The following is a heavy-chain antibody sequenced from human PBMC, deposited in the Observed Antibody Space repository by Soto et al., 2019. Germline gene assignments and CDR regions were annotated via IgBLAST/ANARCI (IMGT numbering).Heavy chain of an antibody. J-gene: IGHJ3*02. CDR1: GYTFTSYG. V-gene: IGHV1-18*01. Sequence: ASVKVSCKASGYTFTSYGISWVRQAPGQGLEWKGWISAYNGNTNYAQKLQGRVTMTTDTSTSTAYMELRSLRSDDTAVYYCAIVYAHYDFWSGYYTGLRAFDIWGQGTMVTVSS. CDR2: ISAYNGNT. CDR3: AIVYAHYDFWSGYYTGLRAFDI. D-gene: IGHD3-3*01.